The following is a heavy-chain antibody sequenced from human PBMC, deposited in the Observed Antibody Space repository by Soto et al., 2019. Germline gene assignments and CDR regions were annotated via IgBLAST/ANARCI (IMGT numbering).Heavy chain of an antibody. J-gene: IGHJ4*02. D-gene: IGHD5-18*01. CDR1: GDSFKNYA. CDR2: IIPLFGTT. V-gene: IGHV1-69*06. CDR3: APLDSTMITFDY. Sequence: QVQLVQSGAEVKKPGSSVKISCKTSGDSFKNYAIGWVRQVPGQGLEWTGSIIPLFGTTNYARIFEGRVTITADKSTTTVYMELGSLRSEDTAVYYCAPLDSTMITFDYWGQGTLVTVSS.